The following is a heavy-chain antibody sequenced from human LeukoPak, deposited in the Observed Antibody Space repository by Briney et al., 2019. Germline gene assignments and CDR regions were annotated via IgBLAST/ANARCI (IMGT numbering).Heavy chain of an antibody. J-gene: IGHJ4*02. CDR2: IYYSGST. V-gene: IGHV4-59*08. CDR3: ARLSGHDFWSGYRNPFDY. Sequence: SETLSLTCTVSGGSISSYYWSWIRQPPGKGLEWIGYIYYSGSTNYNPSLKSRVTISVDTSKNQFSLKLSSVTAADTAVYYCARLSGHDFWSGYRNPFDYWGQGTLVTVSS. D-gene: IGHD3-3*01. CDR1: GGSISSYY.